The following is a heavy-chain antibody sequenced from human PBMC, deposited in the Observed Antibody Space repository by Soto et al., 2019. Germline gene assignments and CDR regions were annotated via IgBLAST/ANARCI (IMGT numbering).Heavy chain of an antibody. J-gene: IGHJ4*02. CDR1: GFTCSSYT. CDR3: ARAQTNYYYDSSGYYDY. V-gene: IGHV3-23*01. Sequence: GGSLRLSCAASGFTCSSYTMSWVRQAPGEGLEWVSAIIGSAYTTYYADSVKGRFTISRDNSKNTLYLQMNSLRAEDTAVYYCARAQTNYYYDSSGYYDYWGQGTLVTVSS. CDR2: IIGSAYTT. D-gene: IGHD3-22*01.